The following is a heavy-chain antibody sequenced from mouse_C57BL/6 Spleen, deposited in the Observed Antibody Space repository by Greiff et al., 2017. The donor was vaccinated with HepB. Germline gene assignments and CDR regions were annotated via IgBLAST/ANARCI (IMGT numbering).Heavy chain of an antibody. J-gene: IGHJ3*01. CDR2: ISSGSSTI. CDR3: ARHHYDGSSGAFAY. Sequence: EVNLVESGGRLVKPGGSLKLSCAASGFTFSDYGLHWVRQAPEKGLEWVAYISSGSSTIYYADTVKGRFTISRDNAKNTLFLQMTSLRCEDTAMNYYARHHYDGSSGAFAYWGQGTLVTVSA. CDR1: GFTFSDYG. V-gene: IGHV5-17*01. D-gene: IGHD1-1*01.